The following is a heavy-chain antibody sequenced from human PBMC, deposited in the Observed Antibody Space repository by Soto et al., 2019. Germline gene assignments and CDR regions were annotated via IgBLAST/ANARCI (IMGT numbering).Heavy chain of an antibody. D-gene: IGHD3-16*01. V-gene: IGHV3-74*01. Sequence: GGSLRLSCAPSGFTFSRYWIHWVRQAPGEGLVWVSRISGDGVHTDYAESVKGRFTVSRDIAKSTGYLQMNNLRAEDTAIYYCARLGFVGEGDFWGQGILVTVSS. CDR3: ARLGFVGEGDF. CDR1: GFTFSRYW. J-gene: IGHJ4*02. CDR2: ISGDGVHT.